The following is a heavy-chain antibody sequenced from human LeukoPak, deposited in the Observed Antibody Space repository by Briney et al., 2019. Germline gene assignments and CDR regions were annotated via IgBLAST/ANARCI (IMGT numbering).Heavy chain of an antibody. CDR1: GGTFSSYA. J-gene: IGHJ6*03. V-gene: IGHV1-69*05. Sequence: SVKVSCKASGGTFSSYAISWVRQAPGQGLEWMGRIIPIFGTANYAQKFQGRVTITTDESTSTAYMELGSLRSEDTAVYYCARELPEDGGWNVRDYYYYMDVWGKGTTVTVSS. CDR3: ARELPEDGGWNVRDYYYYMDV. D-gene: IGHD2-2*01. CDR2: IIPIFGTA.